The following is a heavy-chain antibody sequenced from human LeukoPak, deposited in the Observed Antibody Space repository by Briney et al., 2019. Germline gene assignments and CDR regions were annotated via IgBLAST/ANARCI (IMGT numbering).Heavy chain of an antibody. D-gene: IGHD2-8*01. Sequence: GGSLRLSCAASGFTFSSYGMSWVRQAPGKGLEWVSSVSNSGDYIHYADSVKGRFTISRDNSKNSLYLQMNSLRAEDTAVYYCARALIGYYFDYRGQGTLVTVSS. CDR1: GFTFSSYG. CDR2: VSNSGDYI. CDR3: ARALIGYYFDY. V-gene: IGHV3-21*06. J-gene: IGHJ4*02.